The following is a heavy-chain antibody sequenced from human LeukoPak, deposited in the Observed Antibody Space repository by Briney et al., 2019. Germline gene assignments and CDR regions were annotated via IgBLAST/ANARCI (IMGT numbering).Heavy chain of an antibody. D-gene: IGHD6-6*01. CDR3: ARGLSVYRIAARFRWFDP. CDR2: INHSGST. V-gene: IGHV4-34*01. Sequence: PSETLSLTCAVYGGSFSGYYWSWIRQPPGKGLEWIGEINHSGSTNYNPSLKSRVTISVDTSQNQFSLKLSSVTAADTAVYYCARGLSVYRIAARFRWFDPWGQGTLVTVSS. J-gene: IGHJ5*02. CDR1: GGSFSGYY.